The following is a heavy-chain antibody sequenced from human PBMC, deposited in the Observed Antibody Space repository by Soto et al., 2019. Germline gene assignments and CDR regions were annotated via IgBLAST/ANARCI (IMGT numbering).Heavy chain of an antibody. D-gene: IGHD3-9*01. CDR2: IKSKTDGGTT. Sequence: EVQLVESGGGLVKPGGSLRLSCAASGFTFSNAWMNWVRQAPGKGLEWVGRIKSKTDGGTTDYAAPVKGRFTISRDDSKNTLYLQMNSLKTEDTAVYYCTTDNFGDSGYFDWLLSPQESYYYGMDVWGQGTTVTVSS. CDR1: GFTFSNAW. V-gene: IGHV3-15*07. J-gene: IGHJ6*02. CDR3: TTDNFGDSGYFDWLLSPQESYYYGMDV.